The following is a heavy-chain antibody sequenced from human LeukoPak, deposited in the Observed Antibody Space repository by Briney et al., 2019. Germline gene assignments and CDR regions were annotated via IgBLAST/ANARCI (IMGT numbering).Heavy chain of an antibody. V-gene: IGHV4-38-2*02. Sequence: SEALSLTCSVSGYSITNGYYWAWIRQPPGQGLEWIGSIDYSGSTYYNPSLKSRVTISVDTSKNQFSLKVSSVTAADTAVYYCARNPHVVVVVAKIYWFDPWGQGTLVTVSS. J-gene: IGHJ5*02. CDR3: ARNPHVVVVVAKIYWFDP. CDR2: IDYSGST. CDR1: GYSITNGYY. D-gene: IGHD2-21*01.